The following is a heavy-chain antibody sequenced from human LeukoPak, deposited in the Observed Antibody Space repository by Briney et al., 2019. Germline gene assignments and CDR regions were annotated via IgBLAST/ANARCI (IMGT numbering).Heavy chain of an antibody. CDR2: INRDGSST. D-gene: IGHD3-22*01. CDR3: ARDYYDSSGYLSGMDV. CDR1: GFTFSSYA. Sequence: PGGSLRLSCAASGFTFSSYAMSWVRQAPGMGLEWVSRINRDGSSTSYADSVKGRLTIDRDNAKSRLFLHMNSLRAEDTAVYYCARDYYDSSGYLSGMDVWGQGTTVTVSS. J-gene: IGHJ6*02. V-gene: IGHV3-74*01.